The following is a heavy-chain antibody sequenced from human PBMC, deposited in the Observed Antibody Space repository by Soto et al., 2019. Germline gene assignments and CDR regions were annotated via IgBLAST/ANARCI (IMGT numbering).Heavy chain of an antibody. J-gene: IGHJ5*02. Sequence: QVQLVQSGAEVKEPGASVKVSCKASGYTLTDYYMHWVRQAPGQGLEWMGWINTKSGGTNYAQNFQGWVTMTRDTSIRTAYMELSRLKSDDTAVYYCARGVGSSWFDPWGQGTLVTVSS. CDR3: ARGVGSSWFDP. D-gene: IGHD2-2*01. CDR2: INTKSGGT. CDR1: GYTLTDYY. V-gene: IGHV1-2*04.